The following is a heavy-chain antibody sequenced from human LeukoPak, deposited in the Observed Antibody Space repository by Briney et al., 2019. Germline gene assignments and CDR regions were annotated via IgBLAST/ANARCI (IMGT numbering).Heavy chain of an antibody. Sequence: ASVKVSCKASGYTFNTYGITWVRQAPGQGLEWMGWISGYNGKTKYAQKLQDRVTMTTDTSTTTAYMELRSLRSDDTAVYYCAREGAVVAIWSDPGAREPWSPSPQ. J-gene: IGHJ5*02. CDR3: AREGAVVAIWSDP. V-gene: IGHV1-18*01. D-gene: IGHD2-15*01. CDR2: ISGYNGKT. CDR1: GYTFNTYG.